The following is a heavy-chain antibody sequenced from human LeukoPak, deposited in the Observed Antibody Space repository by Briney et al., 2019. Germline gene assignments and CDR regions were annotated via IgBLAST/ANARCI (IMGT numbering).Heavy chain of an antibody. Sequence: PSETLSLTCTVSGGSISSSSYYWGWIRQPPGKGLEWIGSIYYSGSTYYNPSLKSRVTVSVDTSKNQFSLKLSSVTAADTAVYYCARAGYNSPFDYWGQGTLVTVSS. J-gene: IGHJ4*02. CDR2: IYYSGST. V-gene: IGHV4-39*07. CDR1: GGSISSSSYY. CDR3: ARAGYNSPFDY. D-gene: IGHD1-14*01.